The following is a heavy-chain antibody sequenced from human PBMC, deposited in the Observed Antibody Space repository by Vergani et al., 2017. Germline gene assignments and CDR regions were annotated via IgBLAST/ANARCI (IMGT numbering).Heavy chain of an antibody. CDR2: FDPEHGEV. CDR1: GYSLTELT. V-gene: IGHV1-24*01. J-gene: IGHJ4*02. CDR3: ARGDYGILTGYRY. D-gene: IGHD3-9*01. Sequence: QVQLVQPGSEVRKPGASVKVSCQVSGYSLTELTIHWVRQAPGKGLEWMGGFDPEHGEVTFAHHIQGRVTMTEDRSTDTAYMELSSLRPEDTALYYCARGDYGILTGYRYWGQGTLVTVSA.